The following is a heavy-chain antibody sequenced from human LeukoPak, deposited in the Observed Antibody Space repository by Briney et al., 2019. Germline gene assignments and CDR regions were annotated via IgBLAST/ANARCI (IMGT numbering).Heavy chain of an antibody. CDR2: IIPIFGTA. D-gene: IGHD3-22*01. CDR1: GGTFSSYA. V-gene: IGHV1-69*05. J-gene: IGHJ4*02. CDR3: ARGGTYYYDSSGTGYDY. Sequence: GSSVKVSCNASGGTFSSYAISWVRQAPGQGLEWMGRIIPIFGTANYAQKFQGRVTITTDESTSTAYMELSSLRSEDTAVYYCARGGTYYYDSSGTGYDYWGQGTLVTVSS.